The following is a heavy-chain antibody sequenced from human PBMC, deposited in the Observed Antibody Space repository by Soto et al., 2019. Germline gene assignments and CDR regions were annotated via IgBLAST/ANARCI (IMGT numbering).Heavy chain of an antibody. Sequence: ESGGGLVKPGGSLRLSCVASGFNVNNVWMNWVRQAPGKGLERVGRIKSRTAGGTPDYAAAVKGRFTISRDDSENTLFLQMNSLRAEDTAVYYCATGALLISAAVFDYWGQGTLVTVSS. J-gene: IGHJ4*02. CDR1: GFNVNNVW. D-gene: IGHD6-13*01. CDR2: IKSRTAGGTP. V-gene: IGHV3-15*07. CDR3: ATGALLISAAVFDY.